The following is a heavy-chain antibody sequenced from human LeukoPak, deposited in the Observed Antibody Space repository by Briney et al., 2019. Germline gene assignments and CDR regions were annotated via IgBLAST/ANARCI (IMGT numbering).Heavy chain of an antibody. V-gene: IGHV1-46*01. Sequence: ASVKVSCKASGYTFTNYYLHWVRQAPGHGPEWMAIINPSDGGTYYEQKLQGRVTVTRDTSTSTVYMELSSLRSEDTAVYCCARDTRTMTAVIRGQHYYYGLDVWGQGTTVTVSS. J-gene: IGHJ6*02. CDR3: ARDTRTMTAVIRGQHYYYGLDV. D-gene: IGHD4-17*01. CDR1: GYTFTNYY. CDR2: INPSDGGT.